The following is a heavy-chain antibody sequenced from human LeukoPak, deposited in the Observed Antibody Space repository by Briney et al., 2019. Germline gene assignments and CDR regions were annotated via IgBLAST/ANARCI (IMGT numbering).Heavy chain of an antibody. D-gene: IGHD3-10*01. CDR3: ARVAGDGSGSHLFDC. V-gene: IGHV4-39*01. J-gene: IGHJ4*02. CDR2: IYYSGST. Sequence: SETLSLTCTVSGGSISSSSYYWGWIRQPPGKGLEWIGSIYYSGSTYYNPSLKSRVTISVDTSKNQFSLKLSSVTAADTSVYYCARVAGDGSGSHLFDCWGQGTLVTVSS. CDR1: GGSISSSSYY.